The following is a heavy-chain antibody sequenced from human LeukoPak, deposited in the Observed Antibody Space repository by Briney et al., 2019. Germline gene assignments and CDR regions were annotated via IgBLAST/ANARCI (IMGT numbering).Heavy chain of an antibody. CDR3: ARVGHVRGVIRGQYYFDY. D-gene: IGHD3-10*01. CDR2: ISAYNGNT. CDR1: GYTFTIYG. V-gene: IGHV1-18*01. J-gene: IGHJ4*02. Sequence: ASVKVSFKASGYTFTIYGISWVRQAPGQGLEWRGWISAYNGNTNYAQKLQGRVTMTTDTYTSTAYMELRSLRSDDTAAYYCARVGHVRGVIRGQYYFDYWGQGTLVTVSS.